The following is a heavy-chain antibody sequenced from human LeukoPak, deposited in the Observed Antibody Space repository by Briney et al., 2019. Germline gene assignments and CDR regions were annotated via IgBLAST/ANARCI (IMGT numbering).Heavy chain of an antibody. J-gene: IGHJ4*02. V-gene: IGHV3-30*02. CDR1: GFTFSNYG. CDR2: IRYDGSDK. CDR3: AKDLTTVVTMYYFDY. Sequence: GGSLRLSCAASGFTFSNYGMHWVRQAPGKGLEWVAFIRYDGSDKYYADSVKGRFTISRDNSKNTLYLQMNSLRADDTAVYYCAKDLTTVVTMYYFDYWGQGTLVTVSS. D-gene: IGHD4-23*01.